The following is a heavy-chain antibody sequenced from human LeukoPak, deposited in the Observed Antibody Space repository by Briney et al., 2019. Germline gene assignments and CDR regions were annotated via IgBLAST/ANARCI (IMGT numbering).Heavy chain of an antibody. CDR3: ARRAYYNYGLDV. J-gene: IGHJ6*02. V-gene: IGHV5-51*01. Sequence: GESLKISCEGSGYRFTTYWIGWVRPMPGKGLEWMGVIYPGDSDTTYSPSFQGQVTISADKSNNTAYLQWSSLKASDTATYYCARRAYYNYGLDVWGQGTTVTVSS. CDR1: GYRFTTYW. CDR2: IYPGDSDT.